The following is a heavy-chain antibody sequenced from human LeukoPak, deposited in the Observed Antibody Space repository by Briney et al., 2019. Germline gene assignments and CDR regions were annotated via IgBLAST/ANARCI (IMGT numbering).Heavy chain of an antibody. V-gene: IGHV1-24*01. CDR3: AAVGVGLQVF. Sequence: GASVKVSCKVSGDTLTELSMRWVRQAPGKGLEWMGTFDPEEDEIIYAQKFQGRLTMTEDTSTDTAYMDLRSLTSDDTAMYYCAAVGVGLQVFWGQGTLVTVSS. J-gene: IGHJ4*02. CDR2: FDPEEDEI. D-gene: IGHD4-11*01. CDR1: GDTLTELS.